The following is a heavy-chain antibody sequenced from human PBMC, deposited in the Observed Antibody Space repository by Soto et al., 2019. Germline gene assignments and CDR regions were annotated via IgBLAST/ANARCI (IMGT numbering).Heavy chain of an antibody. J-gene: IGHJ4*02. D-gene: IGHD3-22*01. Sequence: PGGSLRLSCAASGFTFRSYWMHWVRQVPGKGLVWVSSINGDGSTATYADSVKGRFIISRDNAKNILYLQMNSLTAEDTAVYYCARPRYDGSGTPFDHWGQGTLVTVSS. V-gene: IGHV3-74*01. CDR3: ARPRYDGSGTPFDH. CDR2: INGDGSTA. CDR1: GFTFRSYW.